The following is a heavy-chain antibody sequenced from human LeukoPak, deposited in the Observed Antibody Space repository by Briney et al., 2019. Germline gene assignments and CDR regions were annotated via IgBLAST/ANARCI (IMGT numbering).Heavy chain of an antibody. CDR3: ARDVSGSGWFDP. Sequence: ASVKVSCKASGYSFSGYYIHWIRQAPGQGLEWMGWINPNTGSTNYAQKFQGRVTMTRDTSISTAYMQLSRLRSDDTAVYSCARDVSGSGWFDPWGQGTLVTVSS. CDR1: GYSFSGYY. D-gene: IGHD3-10*01. J-gene: IGHJ5*02. CDR2: INPNTGST. V-gene: IGHV1-2*02.